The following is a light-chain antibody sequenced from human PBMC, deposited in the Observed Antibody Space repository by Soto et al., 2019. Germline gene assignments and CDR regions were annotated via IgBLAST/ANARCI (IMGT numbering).Light chain of an antibody. CDR2: EAS. V-gene: IGKV3-20*01. J-gene: IGKJ4*01. Sequence: ENVFTQAPGTLSASPGDRVTLSCRASHSVGNNYLAWFQQKPGQAPRLLIDEASRRATSIPDRFSGSGSGTDFTLTISRLEPEDFAVYYCLQCSASPLTFGGGTKVEIK. CDR1: HSVGNNY. CDR3: LQCSASPLT.